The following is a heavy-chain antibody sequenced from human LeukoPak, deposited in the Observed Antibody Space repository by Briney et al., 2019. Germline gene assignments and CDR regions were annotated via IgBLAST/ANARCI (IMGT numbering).Heavy chain of an antibody. CDR2: INHSGGT. D-gene: IGHD3-16*02. CDR3: ARWVYVWGSYRYPLDAFDI. J-gene: IGHJ3*02. Sequence: SETLSLTCAVYGGSFSGYYWSWIRQPPGKGLEWIGEINHSGGTNYNPSLKSRVTISVDTSKNQFSLKLSSVTAADTAVYYCARWVYVWGSYRYPLDAFDIWGQGTMVTVSS. V-gene: IGHV4-34*01. CDR1: GGSFSGYY.